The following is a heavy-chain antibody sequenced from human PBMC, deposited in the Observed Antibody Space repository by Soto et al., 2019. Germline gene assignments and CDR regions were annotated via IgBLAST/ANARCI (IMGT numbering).Heavy chain of an antibody. J-gene: IGHJ4*02. CDR1: GFIFDAYA. Sequence: EVQLVESGGGLVQPGRSLRLSCAASGFIFDAYAMHWVRQAPGKGLEWVSSISWNSVTIAYADSVKGRFTISRDSAKTSLYLQMNSLRPEDTAFYYCAKDRRDGSESSAGKAAFDYWGQGTLVTVSS. CDR2: ISWNSVTI. D-gene: IGHD3-10*01. V-gene: IGHV3-9*01. CDR3: AKDRRDGSESSAGKAAFDY.